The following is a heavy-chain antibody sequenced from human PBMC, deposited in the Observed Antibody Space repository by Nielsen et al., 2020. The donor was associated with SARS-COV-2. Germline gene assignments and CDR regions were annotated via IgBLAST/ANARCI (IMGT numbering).Heavy chain of an antibody. CDR2: ISSSGSTI. J-gene: IGHJ4*02. V-gene: IGHV3-11*01. CDR3: ARDDFWSGYYLDY. D-gene: IGHD3-3*01. CDR1: GFTFSDYY. Sequence: GESLKISCAASGFTFSDYYMSWICQAPGKGLEWVSYISSSGSTIYYADSVKGRFTISRDNAKNSLYLQMNSLRAEDTAVYYCARDDFWSGYYLDYWGQGTLVTVSS.